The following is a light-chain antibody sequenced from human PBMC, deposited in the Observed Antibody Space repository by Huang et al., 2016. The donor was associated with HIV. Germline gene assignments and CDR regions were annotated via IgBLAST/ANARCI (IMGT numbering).Light chain of an antibody. V-gene: IGKV1-39*01. J-gene: IGKJ4*01. CDR3: QQSYSALGLT. CDR2: VAS. Sequence: DIQMTQSPSSLSASVGARVTIACRACQSIGTYLNWYQQNRGKSPRLLIHVASSLQSGVPSRFSGSGSGTDFTLTISSLQPEDFATYYCQQSYSALGLTFGGGTKVEIK. CDR1: QSIGTY.